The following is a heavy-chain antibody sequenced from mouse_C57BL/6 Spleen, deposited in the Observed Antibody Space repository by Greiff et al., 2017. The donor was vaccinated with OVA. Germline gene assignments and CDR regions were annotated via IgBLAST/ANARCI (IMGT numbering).Heavy chain of an antibody. CDR2: ISSGSSTI. V-gene: IGHV5-17*01. Sequence: EVKLVESGGGLVKPGGSLKLSCAASGFTFSDYGMHWVRQAPEKGLEWVAYISSGSSTIYYADTVKGRFTISRDNAKNPLFLQMTSLRSEDTAMYYCARAADYWGQGTAVTVSS. CDR1: GFTFSDYG. CDR3: ARAADY. J-gene: IGHJ4*01.